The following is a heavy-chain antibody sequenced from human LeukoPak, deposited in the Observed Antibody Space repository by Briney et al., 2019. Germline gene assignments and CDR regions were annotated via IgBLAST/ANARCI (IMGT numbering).Heavy chain of an antibody. V-gene: IGHV1-18*01. CDR3: ARDRLRYFDWFYYYYYYYMDV. J-gene: IGHJ6*03. D-gene: IGHD3-9*01. Sequence: GASVKVSCKASGYTFTSYGISWVRQAPGQGLEWMGWISAYNGNTNYAQKLQGRVTMTTDTSTSTAYMELRSLRSDDTAVYYCARDRLRYFDWFYYYYYYYMDVWGKGTTVTISS. CDR2: ISAYNGNT. CDR1: GYTFTSYG.